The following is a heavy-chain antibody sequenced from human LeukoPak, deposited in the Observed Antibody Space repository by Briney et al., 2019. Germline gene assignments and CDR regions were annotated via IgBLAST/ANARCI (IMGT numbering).Heavy chain of an antibody. CDR2: IYYSGST. J-gene: IGHJ4*02. CDR1: GGSISSGGYY. CDR3: ARVSWGMVRGNGGFDY. Sequence: SQTLSLTCTVSGGSISSGGYYWSWIRQHPGKGLEWIGYIYYSGSTYYNPSLKSRVTISVDTSKNQFSLKLSSVTAADTAVYYCARVSWGMVRGNGGFDYWGQGTLVTVSS. D-gene: IGHD3-10*01. V-gene: IGHV4-31*03.